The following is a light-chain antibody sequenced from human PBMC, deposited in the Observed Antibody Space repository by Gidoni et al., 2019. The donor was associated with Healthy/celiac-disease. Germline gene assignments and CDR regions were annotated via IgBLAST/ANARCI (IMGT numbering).Light chain of an antibody. J-gene: IGKJ1*01. V-gene: IGKV1-27*01. CDR2: AAS. CDR3: QKYNSAPRT. CDR1: QRISNY. Sequence: DIQLTHSPSSLSASVGDRVTITCRASQRISNYLAWYQQKLGKVPKLLSYAASTLQSGVPSRFSGSGSGTDFTLTISSLQPEDVATYYCQKYNSAPRTFGQGTKVEIK.